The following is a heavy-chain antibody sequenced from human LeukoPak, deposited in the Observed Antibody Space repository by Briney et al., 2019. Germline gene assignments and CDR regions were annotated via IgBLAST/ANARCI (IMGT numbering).Heavy chain of an antibody. J-gene: IGHJ6*02. D-gene: IGHD3-10*01. V-gene: IGHV3-66*01. Sequence: PGGSLRLSCAASGFTVSSNYMSWVRQAPGKGLEWVSVIYSGGSTYYADSVKGRFTISRDNSKNTLYLQMNSLRAEDTAVYYCASSLRTMVRGVIGYYYGMDVWGQGTTVTVSS. CDR2: IYSGGST. CDR3: ASSLRTMVRGVIGYYYGMDV. CDR1: GFTVSSNY.